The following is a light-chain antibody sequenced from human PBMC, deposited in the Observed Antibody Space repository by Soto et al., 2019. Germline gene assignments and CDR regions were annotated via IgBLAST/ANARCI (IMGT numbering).Light chain of an antibody. CDR1: QGISSY. J-gene: IGKJ4*01. Sequence: IQLTQSPSSLSASVGERVTITCRASQGISSYLSWYQQQPGKAPKLLIYAASTLQIAVPSRFSGCGSETDFTLTSSSLQPEDVATYYCQHLNSYPLTFGGGTKVEIK. V-gene: IGKV1-9*01. CDR2: AAS. CDR3: QHLNSYPLT.